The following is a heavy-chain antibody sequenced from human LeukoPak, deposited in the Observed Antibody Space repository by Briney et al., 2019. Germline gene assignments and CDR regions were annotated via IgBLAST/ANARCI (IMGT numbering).Heavy chain of an antibody. CDR2: ISAYNGNT. CDR3: ERAGHRRYYYDNGYDY. D-gene: IGHD3-22*01. V-gene: IGHV1-18*01. Sequence: ASVKVSCKASDYTFTNYGISWVRQAPGQGLEWMGWISAYNGNTNYAQKLQGRVTLTTETSTSTAYMGLRSLRSDDTAVYYCERAGHRRYYYDNGYDYWGQGTLVTVSS. CDR1: DYTFTNYG. J-gene: IGHJ4*02.